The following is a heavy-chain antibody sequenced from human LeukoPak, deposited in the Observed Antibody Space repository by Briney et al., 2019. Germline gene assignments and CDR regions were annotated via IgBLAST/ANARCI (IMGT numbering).Heavy chain of an antibody. J-gene: IGHJ6*03. CDR1: GFTFSSYS. V-gene: IGHV3-21*01. CDR2: ISSSSSYI. CDR3: ARQGWKVRGVIMGYYYYYMDV. D-gene: IGHD3-10*01. Sequence: PGGSLRLSCAASGFTFSSYSMNWVRQAPGKGLEWVSSISSSSSYIYYADSVKGRFTISRDNAKNSLYLQMNSLRAEDTAVYYCARQGWKVRGVIMGYYYYYMDVWGKGTTVTISS.